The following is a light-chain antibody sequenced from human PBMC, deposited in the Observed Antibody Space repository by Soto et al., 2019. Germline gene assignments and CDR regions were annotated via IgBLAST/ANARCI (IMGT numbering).Light chain of an antibody. CDR3: QLYGSSPLYS. J-gene: IGKJ2*01. V-gene: IGKV3-20*01. CDR1: QTVSSTY. CDR2: GTS. Sequence: EIVLTQSPGTLSLSPGERATLSCRTSQTVSSTYFAWYQQKRGQAPRLLIYGTSYWSTGIPDRFSCSGSGTDFTLTIIRREPVDFAVYRCQLYGSSPLYSFAQGTELEIK.